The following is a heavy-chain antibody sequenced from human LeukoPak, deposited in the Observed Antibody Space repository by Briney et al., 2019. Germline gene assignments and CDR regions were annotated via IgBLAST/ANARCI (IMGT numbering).Heavy chain of an antibody. D-gene: IGHD4-23*01. Sequence: GGSLRLSCAASGFTFSSYAMSWVRQAPGKGLEWVSAISGSGGSTYYADSVKGRFTISRDNSKNTLYLQMNSLRAEDTAVYYCAKFRVVTTVRAQNPPYYFDYWGQGTLVTVSS. J-gene: IGHJ4*02. CDR1: GFTFSSYA. CDR2: ISGSGGST. V-gene: IGHV3-23*01. CDR3: AKFRVVTTVRAQNPPYYFDY.